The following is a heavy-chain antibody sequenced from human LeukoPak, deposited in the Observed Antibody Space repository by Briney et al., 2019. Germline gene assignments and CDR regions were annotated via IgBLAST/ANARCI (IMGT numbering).Heavy chain of an antibody. Sequence: ASVKVSCKASGYTFTGYYMHWVRQAPGQGLEWMGWINPNSGGTNYAQKFQGRVTMTRDTSTSTAYMELSRLRSEDTAVYYCERGNWNPILHTYTEIDYWGQGTLVTVSS. D-gene: IGHD1-1*01. CDR2: INPNSGGT. V-gene: IGHV1-2*02. CDR3: ERGNWNPILHTYTEIDY. J-gene: IGHJ4*02. CDR1: GYTFTGYY.